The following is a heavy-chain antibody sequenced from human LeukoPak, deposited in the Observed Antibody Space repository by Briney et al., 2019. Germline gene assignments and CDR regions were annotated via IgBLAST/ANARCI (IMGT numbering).Heavy chain of an antibody. D-gene: IGHD6-19*01. J-gene: IGHJ4*02. CDR2: VNHSGGT. V-gene: IGHV4-34*01. CDR3: ARVAVSGINSRYEIDY. CDR1: GGSFSGNC. Sequence: SETLSLTCAVYGGSFSGNCWNWIRQPPGKGLEWIGEVNHSGGTNYNPSLKSRVTISLDTSKNQFSLKLSSVTAADTAVYYCARVAVSGINSRYEIDYWGQGTLVTVSS.